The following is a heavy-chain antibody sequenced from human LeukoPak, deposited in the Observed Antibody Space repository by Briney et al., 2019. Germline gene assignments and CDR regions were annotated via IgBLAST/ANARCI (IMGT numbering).Heavy chain of an antibody. J-gene: IGHJ6*02. Sequence: GGSLRLSCAASGFTFSSYAMSWVRQAPGKGLEWVSSISSSSSYIYYADSVKGRFTISRDNAKNSLYLQMNSLRAEDTAVYYCARDRHILAAAGTYYYYGMDVWGQGTTVTVSS. V-gene: IGHV3-21*01. D-gene: IGHD6-13*01. CDR2: ISSSSSYI. CDR3: ARDRHILAAAGTYYYYGMDV. CDR1: GFTFSSYA.